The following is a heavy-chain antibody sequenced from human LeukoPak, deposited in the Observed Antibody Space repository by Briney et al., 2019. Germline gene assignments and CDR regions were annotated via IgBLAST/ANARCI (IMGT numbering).Heavy chain of an antibody. Sequence: SETLSLTCTVSGGSISSYYWSWIRQPPGKGLEWIGYIYYSGSTNYNPSLKSRVTISVVTSKNQFSLKLSSVTAADTAVYYCARVQRGYSPRVFDYWGQGTLVTVSS. CDR1: GGSISSYY. CDR2: IYYSGST. J-gene: IGHJ4*02. V-gene: IGHV4-59*01. CDR3: ARVQRGYSPRVFDY. D-gene: IGHD5-18*01.